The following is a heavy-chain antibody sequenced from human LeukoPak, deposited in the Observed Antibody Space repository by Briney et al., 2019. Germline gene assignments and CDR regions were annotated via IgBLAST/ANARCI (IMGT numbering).Heavy chain of an antibody. CDR1: GFTFSSYA. V-gene: IGHV3-23*01. J-gene: IGHJ4*02. CDR3: ARARGYCSSTSCYEGYYFDY. Sequence: GGSLRLSCAASGFTFSSYAMSWVRQAPGKGLEWVSAIRGSGGSTYYADSVKGRFTISRENAKNSLYLQMNSLRAGDTAVYYCARARGYCSSTSCYEGYYFDYWGQGTLVTVSS. CDR2: IRGSGGST. D-gene: IGHD2-2*01.